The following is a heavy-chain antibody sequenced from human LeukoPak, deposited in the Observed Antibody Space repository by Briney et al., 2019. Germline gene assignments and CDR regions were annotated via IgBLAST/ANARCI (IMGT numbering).Heavy chain of an antibody. CDR2: INHSGST. CDR1: GGSFSGYY. CDR3: ARYTTGVDY. V-gene: IGHV4-34*01. Sequence: SETLSLTCAVYGGSFSGYYWSWIRQPPGKGLEWIGEINHSGSTNYNPSLKSRVTISVDTSKNQSSLKLSSVTAADTAVYYCARYTTGVDYWGQGTLVTVSS. D-gene: IGHD4-17*01. J-gene: IGHJ4*02.